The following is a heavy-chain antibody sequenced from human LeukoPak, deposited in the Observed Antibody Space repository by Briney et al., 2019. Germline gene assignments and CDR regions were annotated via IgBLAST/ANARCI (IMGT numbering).Heavy chain of an antibody. CDR1: GFTFSSNY. D-gene: IGHD5-18*01. CDR3: ARDKGYSYALDAFDI. J-gene: IGHJ3*02. Sequence: GGSLRLSCAASGFTFSSNYMNWVRQAPGKGLEWVSVLYSGGSTYYADSVKGRFIISRDSSKNTLYLQMNSLRAEDTAVYYCARDKGYSYALDAFDIWGQGTMVTVSS. CDR2: LYSGGST. V-gene: IGHV3-66*01.